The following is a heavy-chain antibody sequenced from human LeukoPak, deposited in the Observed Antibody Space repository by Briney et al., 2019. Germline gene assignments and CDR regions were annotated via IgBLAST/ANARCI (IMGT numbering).Heavy chain of an antibody. Sequence: ASVKVSCKASGYTFTSYYMHWVRQAPGQGLEWMGIINPSGGSTSYAQKFQGRVTMTRDTSTSTVYMELSSLRSEDTAVYYCARVINRSGYSYPDAFDIWGQGTMVTVSS. J-gene: IGHJ3*02. CDR2: INPSGGST. CDR1: GYTFTSYY. D-gene: IGHD5-18*01. CDR3: ARVINRSGYSYPDAFDI. V-gene: IGHV1-46*01.